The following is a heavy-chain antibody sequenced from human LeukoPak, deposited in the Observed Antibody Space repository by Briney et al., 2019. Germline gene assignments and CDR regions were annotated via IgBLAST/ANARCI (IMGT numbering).Heavy chain of an antibody. CDR2: IYYSGST. Sequence: PSETLSLTCTVSGDSISSHYWNWIRQPPGKGLEWVGYIYYSGSTIYNPSLKSRVTISVDRSKSQFSLKLSSVTAADTTVYYRARDYDFRDGHYYYGMDVWGQGTTVTVSS. CDR3: ARDYDFRDGHYYYGMDV. D-gene: IGHD3-3*01. V-gene: IGHV4-59*11. CDR1: GDSISSHY. J-gene: IGHJ6*02.